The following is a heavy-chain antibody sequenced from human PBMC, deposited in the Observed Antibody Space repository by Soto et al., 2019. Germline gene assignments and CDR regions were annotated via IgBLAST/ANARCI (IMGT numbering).Heavy chain of an antibody. CDR1: GFTFSSYG. D-gene: IGHD6-13*01. CDR3: AKASRAAGVYFYFVY. V-gene: IGHV3-23*01. Sequence: EVQLLESGGTLVQPGGSLRLSCAASGFTFSSYGMSWVRQAPGKGLEWVSSISGTGSRTYYADSVQGRFTFSRDNSRSTLYLQMISLRAEDTAVYYCAKASRAAGVYFYFVYWGQGTLVTVSS. CDR2: ISGTGSRT. J-gene: IGHJ4*02.